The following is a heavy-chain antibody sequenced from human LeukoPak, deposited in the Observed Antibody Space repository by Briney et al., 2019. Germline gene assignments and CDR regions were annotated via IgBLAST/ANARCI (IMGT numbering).Heavy chain of an antibody. CDR1: GGSISSHF. J-gene: IGHJ5*02. CDR3: ARESRTVQMATSMHGHWFDP. V-gene: IGHV4-4*07. D-gene: IGHD5-24*01. CDR2: IYTSGIT. Sequence: ASETLSLTCTVSGGSISSHFWSWIRQPAGKGPEWIGRIYTSGITAYNPSLESRVTISIDTSKNQFSLRLYSVTAADTAVYYCARESRTVQMATSMHGHWFDPWGQGTLVTVSS.